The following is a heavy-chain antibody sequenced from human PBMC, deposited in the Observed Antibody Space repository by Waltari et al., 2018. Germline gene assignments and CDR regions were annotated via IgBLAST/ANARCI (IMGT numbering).Heavy chain of an antibody. CDR1: GFTFSSYW. J-gene: IGHJ4*02. CDR3: ARLRGAND. Sequence: EVQLVESGGGLVQPGGSLSLSCAASGFTFSSYWMIWVRQAPGQGLEWAAHINQDGSEESYVASVNGRFTISRDNAKQSLYLQMNSLRPDDTAIYYCARLRGANDWGQGTLVTVSS. D-gene: IGHD3-10*01. CDR2: INQDGSEE. V-gene: IGHV3-7*01.